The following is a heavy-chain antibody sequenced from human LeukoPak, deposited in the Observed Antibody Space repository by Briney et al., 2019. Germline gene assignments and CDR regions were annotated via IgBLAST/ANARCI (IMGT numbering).Heavy chain of an antibody. CDR1: GFTFSNYW. V-gene: IGHV3-7*01. J-gene: IGHJ4*02. D-gene: IGHD2/OR15-2a*01. CDR3: VRVSNIGFGR. CDR2: INTDGSEK. Sequence: GGSLRLSCEGSGFTFSNYWMGWVRQAAGKGLQWVAYINTDGSEKYYVDSVQGRFTISRDNAKNSLYLQMNSLRAEDTAVYYCVRVSNIGFGRWGQGALVTVSS.